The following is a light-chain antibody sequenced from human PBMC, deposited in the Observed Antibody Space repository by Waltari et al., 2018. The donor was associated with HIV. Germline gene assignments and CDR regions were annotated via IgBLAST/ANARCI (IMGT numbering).Light chain of an antibody. V-gene: IGKV4-1*01. CDR3: QQYYRTPLT. Sequence: DIVMTQSPDSLTVSLGDRATIYCKSSQNLLYRSNNKHYVAWYQQKAGQPPKLLIYWASTRESGVPARFSGGGSGTDFTLTISSLQAEDVATYYCQQYYRTPLTFGGGTKVEIK. J-gene: IGKJ4*01. CDR1: QNLLYRSNNKHY. CDR2: WAS.